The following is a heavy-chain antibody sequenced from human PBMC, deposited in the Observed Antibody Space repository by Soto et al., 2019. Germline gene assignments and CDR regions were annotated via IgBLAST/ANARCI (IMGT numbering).Heavy chain of an antibody. CDR1: GGSINRGDYY. CDR2: IYYSGTN. V-gene: IGHV4-30-4*01. D-gene: IGHD3-9*01. CDR3: ARDTENYDILTITSFHP. Sequence: QVQLQESGPGLVKPSQTLTLTCTVSGGSINRGDYYWSWIRQPPGKGLEWIGNIYYSGTNYYNPSLKSRVIISVDTSKIQFSLKLSSVTAADTGVYYCARDTENYDILTITSFHPLGQATLVTVSS. J-gene: IGHJ5*02.